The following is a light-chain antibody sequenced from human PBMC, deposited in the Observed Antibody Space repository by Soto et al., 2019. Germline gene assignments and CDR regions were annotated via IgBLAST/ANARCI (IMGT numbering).Light chain of an antibody. V-gene: IGKV3-15*01. CDR3: QQYNNCALT. J-gene: IGKJ1*01. Sequence: EIVMTQSPATLSVSPGGRATLSCRASQSISDTLAWYQQKPGQAPRLLIHGASTRAPGFPARFSGSGSGTDVTLTISSLQSEDFAVYYCQQYNNCALTVGQGTKVEIK. CDR2: GAS. CDR1: QSISDT.